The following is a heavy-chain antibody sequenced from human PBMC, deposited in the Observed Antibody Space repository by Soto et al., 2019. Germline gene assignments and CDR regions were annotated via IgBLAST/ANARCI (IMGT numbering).Heavy chain of an antibody. V-gene: IGHV1-18*01. Sequence: QVQLAQSGPEVKKPGDSVKVSCKASGYIFTSYGITWVRQAPGQGLEVMGWISTYNGNTNYVQKFQGRVTLTTDTSTSTAYMELRSLRSDDTAVYYCATHVSGSFWGQGTLVTVSS. CDR1: GYIFTSYG. D-gene: IGHD3-10*01. CDR2: ISTYNGNT. J-gene: IGHJ4*02. CDR3: ATHVSGSF.